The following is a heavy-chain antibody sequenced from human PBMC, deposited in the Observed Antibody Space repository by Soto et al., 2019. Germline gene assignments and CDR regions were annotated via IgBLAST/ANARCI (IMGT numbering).Heavy chain of an antibody. CDR2: IYYSGST. V-gene: IGHV4-31*03. D-gene: IGHD6-13*01. CDR3: ARSFVVAAAGPFDY. J-gene: IGHJ4*02. Sequence: PSDTLSLTCTVSGGSISSGGYYWSWILHHPGKGLEWIGYIYYSGSTYYNPSLKSRVTISVDTSKNQFSLKLSSVTAADTAVYYCARSFVVAAAGPFDYWGQGTLVTVSS. CDR1: GGSISSGGYY.